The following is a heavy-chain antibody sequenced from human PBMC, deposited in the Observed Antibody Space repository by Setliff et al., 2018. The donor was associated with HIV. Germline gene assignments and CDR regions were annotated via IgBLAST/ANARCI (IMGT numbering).Heavy chain of an antibody. Sequence: SETLSLTCAVSGSSISTSYWWGWIRQPPGKGLEWIGYIYHSGSTYYNPPLKSRVTLSVDTSKNQFSLQLTSVTAVDTAVYYCARKPDSRNWFDPWGQGTLVTV. CDR2: IYHSGST. CDR1: GSSISTSYW. J-gene: IGHJ5*02. CDR3: ARKPDSRNWFDP. V-gene: IGHV4-28*01.